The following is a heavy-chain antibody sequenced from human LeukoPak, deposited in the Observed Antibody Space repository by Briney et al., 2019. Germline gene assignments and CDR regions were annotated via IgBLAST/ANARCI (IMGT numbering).Heavy chain of an antibody. Sequence: GGSLRLSCAASGITLTTNGMHWVRQAPGKGLEWVAFIQNDGSNKFYADSVKGRFTISKDTSINTLYLQMNSLRAEDTAVYYCAKHYGSHAYYFDYWGQGTLVTVSS. D-gene: IGHD1-26*01. J-gene: IGHJ4*02. CDR2: IQNDGSNK. CDR3: AKHYGSHAYYFDY. V-gene: IGHV3-30*02. CDR1: GITLTTNG.